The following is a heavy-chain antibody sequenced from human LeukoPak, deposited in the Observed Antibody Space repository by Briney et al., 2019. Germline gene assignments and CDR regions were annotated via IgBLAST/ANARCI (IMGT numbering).Heavy chain of an antibody. Sequence: GGSLRLSCAASGFTFSSYGMHWVRQAPGKGLEWVAVIWYDGSNKYYADSVKGRFTISRDNSKNTLYLQMNSLRAEDTAVYYFARDRADGYKKFDYWGQGTLVTVSS. CDR1: GFTFSSYG. V-gene: IGHV3-33*01. D-gene: IGHD5-24*01. CDR3: ARDRADGYKKFDY. CDR2: IWYDGSNK. J-gene: IGHJ4*02.